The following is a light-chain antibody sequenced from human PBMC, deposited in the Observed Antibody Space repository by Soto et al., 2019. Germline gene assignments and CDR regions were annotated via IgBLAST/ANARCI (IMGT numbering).Light chain of an antibody. CDR1: STDVDGYDY. J-gene: IGLJ1*01. CDR2: DVN. CDR3: SSYTSSAPFYV. V-gene: IGLV2-14*03. Sequence: QSALTQPASVSGSPGQSITISCTGASTDVDGYDYVSWYQQHPGQAPKLMIYDVNNRPSGVSYRFSGSKSGDTASLTISGLQAEDDADYYCSSYTSSAPFYVFGTGTKLPS.